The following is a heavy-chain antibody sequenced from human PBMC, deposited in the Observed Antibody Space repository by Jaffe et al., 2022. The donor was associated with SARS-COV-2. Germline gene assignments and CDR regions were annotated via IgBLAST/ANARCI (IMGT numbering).Heavy chain of an antibody. CDR1: GFSFSTYD. CDR3: ISTGGDYDH. D-gene: IGHD4-17*01. CDR2: LVNSATGI. V-gene: IGHV3-23*01. Sequence: EVQLLESGGGLVQPGGSLRLSCAASGFSFSTYDMHWVRQAPGKGLEWISSLVNSATGIYYPDSVRGRFTISRDTAKNTLFLQMTSLRVEDTALYYCISTGGDYDHWGQGTLVTVSS. J-gene: IGHJ5*02.